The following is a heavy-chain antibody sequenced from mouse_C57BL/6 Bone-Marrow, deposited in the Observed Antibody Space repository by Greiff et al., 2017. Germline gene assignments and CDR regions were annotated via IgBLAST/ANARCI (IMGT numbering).Heavy chain of an antibody. CDR1: GYTFTDYY. CDR3: ARGGYYGNFDY. CDR2: INPYNGGT. D-gene: IGHD2-1*01. V-gene: IGHV1-19*01. Sequence: VQLQQSGPVLVKPGASVKMSCKASGYTFTDYYMNWVKQSHGKSLEWIGVINPYNGGTSYNQKFKGKATLTVDKSSSTAYMELNSLTSEDSAVYYCARGGYYGNFDYWGQGTTLTVSS. J-gene: IGHJ2*01.